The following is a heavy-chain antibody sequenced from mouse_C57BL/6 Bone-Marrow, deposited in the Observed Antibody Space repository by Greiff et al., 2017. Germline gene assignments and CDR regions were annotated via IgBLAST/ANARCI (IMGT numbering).Heavy chain of an antibody. CDR3: AKGGSTMIKRLAY. D-gene: IGHD2-4*01. J-gene: IGHJ3*01. CDR2: IDPSDCYT. CDR1: GYTFTSYW. V-gene: IGHV1-50*01. Sequence: QVQLQQSGAELVKPGASVKLSCKSSGYTFTSYWMQWVKQRPGPGLEWIGEIDPSDCYTNYNQQFKGKATLTVDTSSSTAYMQLSSLTSEDSAVYYGAKGGSTMIKRLAYWGQGTLVTVSA.